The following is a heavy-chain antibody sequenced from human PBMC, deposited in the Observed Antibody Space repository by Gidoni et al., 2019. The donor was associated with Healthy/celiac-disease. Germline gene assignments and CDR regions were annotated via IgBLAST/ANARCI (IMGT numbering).Heavy chain of an antibody. CDR2: IFYSGST. CDR3: ARHRGSYMRY. D-gene: IGHD1-26*01. J-gene: IGHJ4*02. V-gene: IGHV4-39*01. CDR1: GDSISSRSYY. Sequence: QLQLQESGPGLVKPSETLSLTCTVSGDSISSRSYYWGWIRQPPGKGLDWIGTIFYSGSTYYNPSLKSRVTISVDTSKNQFSLKLSSVTAADTAVYYCARHRGSYMRYWGQGTLVTVSS.